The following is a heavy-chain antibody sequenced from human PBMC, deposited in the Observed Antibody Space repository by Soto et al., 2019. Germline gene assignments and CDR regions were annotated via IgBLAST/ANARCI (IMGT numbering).Heavy chain of an antibody. Sequence: GGSLRLSCAASGFTFSSYDMHWVRQATGKGLEWVSAIGTAGDTYYPGSVKGRFTISRENAKNSLYLQMNSLRAEDTAVYYCARVPTTGTTKWLDNWGQGTLVTVSS. CDR2: IGTAGDT. CDR1: GFTFSSYD. J-gene: IGHJ4*02. D-gene: IGHD1-1*01. CDR3: ARVPTTGTTKWLDN. V-gene: IGHV3-13*04.